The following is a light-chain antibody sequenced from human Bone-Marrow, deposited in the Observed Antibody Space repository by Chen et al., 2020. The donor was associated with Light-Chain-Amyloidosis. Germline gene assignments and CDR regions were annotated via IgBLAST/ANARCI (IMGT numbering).Light chain of an antibody. V-gene: IGKV3-20*01. Sequence: EIVLTQSPGTLSLSPGEGANLSCRASQTIRSNYLTWYQQKFGQAPRLLIYGSSSRATGIPDRFTGSGSGTDFTLTINRLEPEDSAMYYCQQYGISPLPFGGGTKVEIK. CDR2: GSS. CDR3: QQYGISPLP. CDR1: QTIRSNY. J-gene: IGKJ4*01.